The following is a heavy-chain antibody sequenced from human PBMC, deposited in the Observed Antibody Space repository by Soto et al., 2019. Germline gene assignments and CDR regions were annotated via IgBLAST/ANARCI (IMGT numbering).Heavy chain of an antibody. Sequence: QVQVVQSGAEVKKPGASVRISCKVVGFTYIAYVMHGVRQAPGQRPEWMGRVNPANGNTQYSQTSQGRFTISWDSPTTTAYMEVNTLRSEDTAVYYCALSYTGFCSASDCPGAFDSWGQGTLVIVSS. CDR3: ALSYTGFCSASDCPGAFDS. CDR1: GFTYIAYV. J-gene: IGHJ4*02. V-gene: IGHV1-3*01. D-gene: IGHD2-21*02. CDR2: VNPANGNT.